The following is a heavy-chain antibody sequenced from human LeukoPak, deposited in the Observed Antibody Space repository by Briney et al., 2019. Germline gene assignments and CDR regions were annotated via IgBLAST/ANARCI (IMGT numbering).Heavy chain of an antibody. CDR1: GYTFIIYY. CDR3: ARAKQLFDY. D-gene: IGHD1-1*01. CDR2: INPSGGST. V-gene: IGHV1-46*01. J-gene: IGHJ4*02. Sequence: ASVKVSCKASGYTFIIYYIHWVRQAPGQGLEWMGIINPSGGSTSYARKFQGRVTMTRDTSTSTVYMELSSLRSEDTAVYYCARAKQLFDYWGQGTLVTVSS.